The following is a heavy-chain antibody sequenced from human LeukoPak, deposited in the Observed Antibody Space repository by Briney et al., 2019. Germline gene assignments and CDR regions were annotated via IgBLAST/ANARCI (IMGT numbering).Heavy chain of an antibody. J-gene: IGHJ4*02. CDR2: INPSGGGT. Sequence: GASVKVSCKASGYTFNTYYMQWVRQAPGQGLEWMGIINPSGGGTSYAQKFQGRVTMTRDMSTSTVYMELSSLRSEDTAMYYCARGRDGYTRRASFDHWGQGTLVTVSS. CDR1: GYTFNTYY. D-gene: IGHD5-24*01. CDR3: ARGRDGYTRRASFDH. V-gene: IGHV1-46*02.